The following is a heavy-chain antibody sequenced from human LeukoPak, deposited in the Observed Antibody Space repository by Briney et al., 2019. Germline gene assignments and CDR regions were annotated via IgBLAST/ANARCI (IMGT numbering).Heavy chain of an antibody. J-gene: IGHJ3*02. V-gene: IGHV3-48*03. Sequence: GGSLRLSCAASGFTFSSYEMNWVRQAPGKGLEWVSYISSGGGATYYAGSVKGRFTISRDNAKNSLYLQMNSLRAEDTAVYYCAREAIFDAFGIWGQGTVVTVYS. CDR1: GFTFSSYE. CDR2: ISSGGGAT. D-gene: IGHD2-21*01. CDR3: AREAIFDAFGI.